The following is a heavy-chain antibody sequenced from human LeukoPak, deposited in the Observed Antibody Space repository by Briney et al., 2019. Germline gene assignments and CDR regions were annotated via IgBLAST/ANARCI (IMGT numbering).Heavy chain of an antibody. CDR1: GFSFSNAW. J-gene: IGHJ4*02. D-gene: IGHD6-13*01. V-gene: IGHV3-15*01. CDR2: IKSKTHGGTT. CDR3: TTIAAAGQYDY. Sequence: GGSLRLSCAASGFSFSNAWMSWVRQGPGKGLEWVGRIKSKTHGGTTDYAAPVKGRFTISRDDSKNTLYLQMNSLKTEDTAVYYCTTIAAAGQYDYWGQGTLVTVSS.